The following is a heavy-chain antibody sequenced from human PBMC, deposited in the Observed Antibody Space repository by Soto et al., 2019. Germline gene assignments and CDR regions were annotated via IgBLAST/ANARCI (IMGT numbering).Heavy chain of an antibody. CDR2: ISRDGNNR. CDR3: AKDAYTPIRTTAHDSGGLDH. V-gene: IGHV3-30*18. CDR1: GFTFRFYD. Sequence: GGSLRLSCATSGFTFRFYDMHWVRQAPGKGLEWVAIISRDGNNRDYGNSVKGRFTISRDNSKNTLYLQMNSLRGEDTAVYYCAKDAYTPIRTTAHDSGGLDHWGRGTLVTVSS. D-gene: IGHD4-4*01. J-gene: IGHJ4*02.